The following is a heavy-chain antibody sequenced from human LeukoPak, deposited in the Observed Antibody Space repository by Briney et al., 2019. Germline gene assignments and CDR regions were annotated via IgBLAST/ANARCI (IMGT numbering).Heavy chain of an antibody. CDR2: IHYSGST. J-gene: IGHJ6*02. CDR1: GDSLCSYY. CDR3: ARDPSSYYYGMDV. Sequence: PSETLTLTCTVSGDSLCSYYWSWIRHPPGKGLEWIGYIHYSGSTNYNPPLKSRVTISVDTSKNQFSLKLSSVTAADTAVYFCARDPSSYYYGMDVWGQGTTVTVSS. V-gene: IGHV4-59*01. D-gene: IGHD6-6*01.